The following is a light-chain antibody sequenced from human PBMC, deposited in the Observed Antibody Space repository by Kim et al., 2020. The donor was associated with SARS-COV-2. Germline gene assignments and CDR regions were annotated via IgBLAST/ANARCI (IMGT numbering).Light chain of an antibody. CDR2: GAS. V-gene: IGKV3-20*01. CDR3: QQYGSSPRYS. CDR1: QSFSSTY. Sequence: SPGERATLSCRASQSFSSTYLAWYQQKPGQAPRLLIYGASPRATGIPDRCSGSGSRTDFTLTISRLEPEDFALYYCQQYGSSPRYSFGQGTKLEI. J-gene: IGKJ2*03.